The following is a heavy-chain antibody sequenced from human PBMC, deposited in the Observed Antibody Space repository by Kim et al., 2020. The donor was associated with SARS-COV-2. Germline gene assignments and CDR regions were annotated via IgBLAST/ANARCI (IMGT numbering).Heavy chain of an antibody. V-gene: IGHV4-39*01. D-gene: IGHD3-10*01. CDR2: IYYSGST. J-gene: IGHJ3*02. CDR1: GGSISSSSYY. Sequence: SETLSLTCTVSGGSISSSSYYWGWIRQPPGKGLEWIGSIYYSGSTYYNPSLKSRVTISVDTSKNQFSLKLSSVTAADTAVYYCARHPPDRISPGSFDIWGQGTMVTVSS. CDR3: ARHPPDRISPGSFDI.